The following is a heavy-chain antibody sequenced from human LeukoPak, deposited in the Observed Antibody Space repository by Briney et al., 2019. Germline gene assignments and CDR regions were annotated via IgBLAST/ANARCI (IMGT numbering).Heavy chain of an antibody. J-gene: IGHJ4*02. Sequence: TSQTLSLTCAISGDSVSSNSAAGNWIRQSPSRGLEWLGRTYYRSKWYNDYAVSVKSRITINPDTSKDQFSLQLNSVTPEDTAVYYCARGGNWNYLRSMGTRFDYWGQGTLVTVSS. D-gene: IGHD1-7*01. CDR1: GDSVSSNSAA. CDR2: TYYRSKWYN. CDR3: ARGGNWNYLRSMGTRFDY. V-gene: IGHV6-1*01.